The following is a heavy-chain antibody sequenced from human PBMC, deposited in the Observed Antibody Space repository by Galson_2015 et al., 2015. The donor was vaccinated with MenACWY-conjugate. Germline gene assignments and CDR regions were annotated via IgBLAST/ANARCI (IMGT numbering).Heavy chain of an antibody. J-gene: IGHJ3*02. D-gene: IGHD3-22*01. CDR3: ARDGVSYYYDSSGYPWYAFDI. CDR2: SGGSP. V-gene: IGHV3-53*01. Sequence: SGGSPYYTDSVKGRFTISRDNSKNTLYLQMNSLRAEDTAVYYCARDGVSYYYDSSGYPWYAFDIWGQGTTVTVSS.